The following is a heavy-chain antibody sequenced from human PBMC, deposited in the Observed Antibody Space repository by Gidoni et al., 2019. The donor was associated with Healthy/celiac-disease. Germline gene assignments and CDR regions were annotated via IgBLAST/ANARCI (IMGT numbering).Heavy chain of an antibody. V-gene: IGHV3-23*01. Sequence: GRFTISRDNSKNTLYLQMNSLRAEDTAVYYCAKTRYCSSTSCYAGAAGFDPWGQGTLVTVSS. CDR3: AKTRYCSSTSCYAGAAGFDP. J-gene: IGHJ5*02. D-gene: IGHD2-2*01.